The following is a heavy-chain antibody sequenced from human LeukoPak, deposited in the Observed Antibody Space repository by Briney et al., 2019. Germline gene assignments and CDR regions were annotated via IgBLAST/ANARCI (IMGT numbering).Heavy chain of an antibody. V-gene: IGHV3-20*04. Sequence: PGGSLRLSCAASGFTFDDYGMSWVRQVPGKGLEWVSGINWNGSGAGYADSVKGRFTISRDNAKNSLYLQMNSLRAEDTAVYYCAREANEAAAGAFDIWGQGTMVTVSS. J-gene: IGHJ3*02. CDR3: AREANEAAAGAFDI. CDR1: GFTFDDYG. D-gene: IGHD6-13*01. CDR2: INWNGSGA.